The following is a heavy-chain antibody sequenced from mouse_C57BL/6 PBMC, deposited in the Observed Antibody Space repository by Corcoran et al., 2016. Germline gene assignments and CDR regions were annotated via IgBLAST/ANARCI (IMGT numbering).Heavy chain of an antibody. J-gene: IGHJ2*01. Sequence: EVQLQQSGPELVKPGASVKISCKASGYTFTDYYMNWVKQSHGKSLEWIGDINPNNGGTSYNQKFKGKATLTVDKSSSTAYMELRSLTSEDSAVYYCASQGGNYEVYYFDYWGQGTTLTVSS. CDR2: INPNNGGT. CDR1: GYTFTDYY. CDR3: ASQGGNYEVYYFDY. D-gene: IGHD2-1*01. V-gene: IGHV1-26*01.